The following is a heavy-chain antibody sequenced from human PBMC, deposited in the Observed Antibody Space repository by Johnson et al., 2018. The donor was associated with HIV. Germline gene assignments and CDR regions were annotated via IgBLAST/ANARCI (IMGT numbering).Heavy chain of an antibody. Sequence: QVQLVESGGGVVQPGGSLRLSCAASGFIFSDSCMTWVRQAPGKGLEWVAVIWYDGSNKYYADSVKGRFTISRDNSKNTLYLQMNSLRIEDTAVYYCTTAIFGVIVHAFDIWGQGTMVTVSS. D-gene: IGHD3-3*01. J-gene: IGHJ3*02. CDR2: IWYDGSNK. CDR1: GFIFSDSC. V-gene: IGHV3-33*08. CDR3: TTAIFGVIVHAFDI.